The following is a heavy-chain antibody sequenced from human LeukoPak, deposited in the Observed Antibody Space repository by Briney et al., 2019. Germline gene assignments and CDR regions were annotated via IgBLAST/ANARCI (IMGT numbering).Heavy chain of an antibody. CDR2: INPNSGGT. CDR1: GYTFTGYY. CDR3: ASTSSPTGTTEVRDY. J-gene: IGHJ4*02. V-gene: IGHV1-2*02. D-gene: IGHD1-7*01. Sequence: ASVKVSCKASGYTFTGYYMHWVRQAPGQGLEWMGWINPNSGGTNYAQKFQGRVTMTRDTSISTAYMELSSLRSEDTAVYYCASTSSPTGTTEVRDYWGQGTLVTVSS.